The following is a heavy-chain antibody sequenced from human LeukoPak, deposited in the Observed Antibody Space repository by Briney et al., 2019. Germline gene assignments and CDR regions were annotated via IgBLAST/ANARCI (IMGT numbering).Heavy chain of an antibody. V-gene: IGHV3-9*01. CDR2: ISRNSGSI. D-gene: IGHD3-22*01. CDR1: GFTFDDYA. Sequence: GGSLRLSCAASGFTFDDYAMHWVRQAPGKGLEWVSGISRNSGSIGYADSVKGRFTISRDNAKNSLYLQMNSLRAEDTALYYCAKAGRYYDSSGYYEYYFDYWGQGTLVTVSS. J-gene: IGHJ4*02. CDR3: AKAGRYYDSSGYYEYYFDY.